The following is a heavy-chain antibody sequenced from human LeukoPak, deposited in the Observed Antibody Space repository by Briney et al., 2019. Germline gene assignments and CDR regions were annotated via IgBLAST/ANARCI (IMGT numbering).Heavy chain of an antibody. V-gene: IGHV5-51*01. CDR3: ARQMGTTNDAFDI. D-gene: IGHD4-11*01. Sequence: GQSLKISCKGSGYTFGSYWIGWVRQMPGKGLQWMGIIYPGDSDTRYSPSFQGQVTISADKSISTAYLQWSSLKASDTAMYYCARQMGTTNDAFDIWGQGTMVTVSS. CDR1: GYTFGSYW. J-gene: IGHJ3*02. CDR2: IYPGDSDT.